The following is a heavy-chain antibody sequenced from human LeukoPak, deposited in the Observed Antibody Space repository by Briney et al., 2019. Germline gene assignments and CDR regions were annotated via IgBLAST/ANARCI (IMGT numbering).Heavy chain of an antibody. J-gene: IGHJ6*02. V-gene: IGHV4-34*01. Sequence: SETLSLTCAVYGGSFSGYYWSWIRQPPGKGLEWIGEINHSGSTNYNPSLKSRVTISVDTSKNQFSLKLSSVTAADTAVYYCARLFPHCSSTSCFYYYYGMDVWGQGTTVTVSS. CDR1: GGSFSGYY. CDR2: INHSGST. CDR3: ARLFPHCSSTSCFYYYYGMDV. D-gene: IGHD2-2*01.